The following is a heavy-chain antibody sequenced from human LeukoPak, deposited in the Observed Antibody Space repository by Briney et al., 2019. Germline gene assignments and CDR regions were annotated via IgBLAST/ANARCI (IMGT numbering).Heavy chain of an antibody. CDR3: ARDRVGGATAAFDI. V-gene: IGHV4-59*13. Sequence: SEALSLTCTVSGGSISSYYWSWVRQPPGKGLEWIGFIYYSGSTNYNPSLKSRVAISVDRSKNQFSLKLSSVTAADTAMYYCARDRVGGATAAFDIWGQGTMVTASS. CDR1: GGSISSYY. J-gene: IGHJ3*02. CDR2: IYYSGST. D-gene: IGHD1-26*01.